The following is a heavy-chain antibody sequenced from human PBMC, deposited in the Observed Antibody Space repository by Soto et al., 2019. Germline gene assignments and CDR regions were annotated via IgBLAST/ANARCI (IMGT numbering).Heavy chain of an antibody. D-gene: IGHD1-20*01. Sequence: TSAKVSCKERRVAKDSNSMRSLRQETKKGLEWMGGIIPIFGTANYAQKFQGRVTITADKSTSTAYMELSSLRSEDTAVYYCAGHFETNNWNELWYYCMDVWCQGTTVTV. V-gene: IGHV1-69*06. CDR2: IIPIFGTA. CDR1: RVAKDSNS. J-gene: IGHJ6*02. CDR3: AGHFETNNWNELWYYCMDV.